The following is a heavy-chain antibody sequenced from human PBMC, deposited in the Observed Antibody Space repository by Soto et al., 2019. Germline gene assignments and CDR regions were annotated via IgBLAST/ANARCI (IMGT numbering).Heavy chain of an antibody. V-gene: IGHV3-53*01. J-gene: IGHJ5*02. CDR3: ARDPSRSSSLGWFDP. Sequence: GGPLRLSCAASGFTVSSNYRSWFRQAPVKGLECVSVSYSGESKLYADSVKGRFTISRDNFKNTLYLQMNSLRAEDTAVYYCARDPSRSSSLGWFDPWGQGALVTVSS. CDR1: GFTVSSNY. D-gene: IGHD6-6*01. CDR2: SYSGESK.